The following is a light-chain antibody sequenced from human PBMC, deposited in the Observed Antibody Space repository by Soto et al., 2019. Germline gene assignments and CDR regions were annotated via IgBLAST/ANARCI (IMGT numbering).Light chain of an antibody. J-gene: IGKJ1*01. CDR3: MQSILLLWT. Sequence: DVVMTQSPLSLPVTLVQAASISCRSNQSLVHSDGIAYFSWFQQRPGRPPRRLIYKVSNRDSGVPARFSGSGSGTDFALKISRVEAEDVGVYYCMQSILLLWTFGQGTEVDIK. CDR2: KVS. V-gene: IGKV2-30*02. CDR1: QSLVHSDGIAY.